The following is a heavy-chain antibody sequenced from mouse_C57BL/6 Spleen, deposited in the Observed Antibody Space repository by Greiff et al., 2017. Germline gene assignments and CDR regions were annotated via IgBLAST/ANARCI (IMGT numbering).Heavy chain of an antibody. CDR3: ARDGYGMAMDY. V-gene: IGHV5-12*01. CDR1: GFTFSDYY. CDR2: ISNGGGST. Sequence: EVQVVESGGGLVQPGGSLKLSCAASGFTFSDYYMYWVRQTPETRLEWVAYISNGGGSTYYPDTVKGRFTISRDNAKNTLYLQMSRLKSEDTAMYYCARDGYGMAMDYWGQGTSVTVSS. J-gene: IGHJ4*01. D-gene: IGHD2-2*01.